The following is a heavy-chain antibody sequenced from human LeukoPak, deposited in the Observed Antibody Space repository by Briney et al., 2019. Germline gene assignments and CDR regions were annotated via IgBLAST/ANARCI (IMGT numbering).Heavy chain of an antibody. J-gene: IGHJ3*02. Sequence: PGRSLRLSCAASGFTFSNYGMHWVRQAPGKGLEWVAAISYDGSTKYYADSVKGRFTISRDNSKNTLYLQMNSLRAEDTAVYYCAREPYYASGSYYPIWGQGTLVTVSS. CDR1: GFTFSNYG. CDR2: ISYDGSTK. CDR3: AREPYYASGSYYPI. D-gene: IGHD3-10*01. V-gene: IGHV3-30*03.